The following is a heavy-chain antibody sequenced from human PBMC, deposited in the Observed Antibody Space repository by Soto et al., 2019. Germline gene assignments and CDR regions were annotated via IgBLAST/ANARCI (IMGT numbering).Heavy chain of an antibody. J-gene: IGHJ4*02. CDR3: ARVGGTGGYTYGLDY. D-gene: IGHD5-18*01. V-gene: IGHV1-69*01. CDR2: IMPVFGTG. CDR1: GGTFSSYA. Sequence: QVQLVQSGAEVKKPGSSVKVSCKASGGTFSSYAISWVRQAPGQGLEWVGGIMPVFGTGIYAQKLQGRVTITADQSTNTAYMELSSLRSEDTAVYFCARVGGTGGYTYGLDYWGQGTLVTVSS.